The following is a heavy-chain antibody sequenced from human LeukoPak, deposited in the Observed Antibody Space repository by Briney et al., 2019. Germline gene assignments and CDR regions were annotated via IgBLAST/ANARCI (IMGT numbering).Heavy chain of an antibody. J-gene: IGHJ4*02. CDR1: GFTFSTYG. D-gene: IGHD6-19*01. CDR3: AKHHSSGGYFDY. V-gene: IGHV3-23*01. Sequence: PGGSLRLSCAASGFTFSTYGMTWVRQAPGKGLEWVSGISGSGGFTYYADSVKGRFTISRDNSKNTLYLQMNSLRAEDAAVYYCAKHHSSGGYFDYWGQGALVAVSS. CDR2: ISGSGGFT.